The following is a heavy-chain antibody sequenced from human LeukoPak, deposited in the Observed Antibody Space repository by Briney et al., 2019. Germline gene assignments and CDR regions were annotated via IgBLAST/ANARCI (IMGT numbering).Heavy chain of an antibody. CDR1: GPFIKTYY. Sequence: SETLSLTCTVSGPFIKTYYWSWIRQVPGKGLEWIGHIYDSGNTNYNPSLKSRVTTLADTSKSQFSLKLNSVTAADTAVYFCATRRGFELFFDLWGQGTLVTVSS. V-gene: IGHV4-59*01. CDR2: IYDSGNT. J-gene: IGHJ4*02. CDR3: ATRRGFELFFDL. D-gene: IGHD3-10*01.